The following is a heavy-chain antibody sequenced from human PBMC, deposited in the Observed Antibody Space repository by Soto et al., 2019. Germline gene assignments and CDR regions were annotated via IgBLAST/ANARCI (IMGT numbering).Heavy chain of an antibody. V-gene: IGHV3-21*01. CDR3: ARDYYDSSGYYPPEYGMDV. CDR1: GFTFSSYS. J-gene: IGHJ6*02. D-gene: IGHD3-22*01. CDR2: ISSSSSYI. Sequence: EVQLVESGGGLVKPGGSLRLSCAASGFTFSSYSMNWVRQAPGKGLEWVSSISSSSSYIYYADSVKGRFTISRDNAKNSLYLQMNSLGAEDTAVYYCARDYYDSSGYYPPEYGMDVWGQGTTVTVSS.